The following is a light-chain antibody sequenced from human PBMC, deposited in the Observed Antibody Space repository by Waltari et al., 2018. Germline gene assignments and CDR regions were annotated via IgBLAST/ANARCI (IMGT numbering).Light chain of an antibody. CDR1: SSDVGGYYY. J-gene: IGLJ3*02. Sequence: QSALTQPRSVSGSPGQSVTISCTGTSSDVGGYYYVSWYQQHPGKAPKLMLYDVTNRPSGVPGLFSGSKSGNTASRTISGRQAEDEADYYCCSYADSYTAVFGGGTTLTVL. CDR2: DVT. V-gene: IGLV2-11*01. CDR3: CSYADSYTAV.